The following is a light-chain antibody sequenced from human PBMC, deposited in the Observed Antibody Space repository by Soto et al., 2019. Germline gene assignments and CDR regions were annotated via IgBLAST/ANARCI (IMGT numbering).Light chain of an antibody. CDR2: KAS. CDR3: EQYECYPMY. CDR1: QSISSW. J-gene: IGKJ4*01. Sequence: DSQMTQYPSTLSAPIGDRVTITRRAGQSISSWWAWYQQKPGKAPKLLISKASTLQSGVPPRFGGSGAVTEFALAISSLLTDDFATYYCEQYECYPMYFGGGNKVEIK. V-gene: IGKV1-5*03.